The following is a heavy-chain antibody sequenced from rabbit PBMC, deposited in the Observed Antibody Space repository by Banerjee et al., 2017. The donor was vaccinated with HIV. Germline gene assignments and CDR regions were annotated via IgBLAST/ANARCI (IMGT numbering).Heavy chain of an antibody. V-gene: IGHV1S40*01. CDR1: GFSFSSGYW. D-gene: IGHD8-1*01. CDR3: ARDTGNSFSTYGMDL. J-gene: IGHJ6*01. Sequence: QSLEESGGGLVKPGASLTLSCTASGFSFSSGYWMGWVRPAPGKGLVWIACIDTGGRDFTYYATWAKGRFTISKTSSTTVTLQMTSLTVADTATYFCARDTGNSFSTYGMDLRGPGTLVTVS. CDR2: IDTGGRDFT.